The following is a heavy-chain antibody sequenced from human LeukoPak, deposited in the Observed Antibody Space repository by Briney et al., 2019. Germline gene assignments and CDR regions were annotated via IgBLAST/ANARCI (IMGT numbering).Heavy chain of an antibody. Sequence: ASVKVSCKASGYTFTSYGISWVRQAPGQGLEWMGWISAYNGNTNYAQKLQGRVTMTADTSTATAYMELRSLRSDDTAVYYCARARFSSRNRDGYLDSWGEGTLVTVSS. CDR3: ARARFSSRNRDGYLDS. J-gene: IGHJ4*02. V-gene: IGHV1-18*01. CDR2: ISAYNGNT. D-gene: IGHD6-13*01. CDR1: GYTFTSYG.